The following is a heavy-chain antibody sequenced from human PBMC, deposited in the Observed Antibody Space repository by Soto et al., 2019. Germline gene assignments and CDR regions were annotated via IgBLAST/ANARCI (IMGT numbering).Heavy chain of an antibody. CDR3: ARRGRQAGNNCFDS. Sequence: QVQLVESGGGVVQPGTSLRLSCAASGFTLSSYAMHWVRQPPGKGLEWVAVISNDETYKEYADSVKGRFTISRDNSKNTVDLQMNSLRVVDTAVYYCARRGRQAGNNCFDSWGQGVLVTVSS. CDR2: ISNDETYK. J-gene: IGHJ5*01. CDR1: GFTLSSYA. V-gene: IGHV3-30-3*01. D-gene: IGHD1-26*01.